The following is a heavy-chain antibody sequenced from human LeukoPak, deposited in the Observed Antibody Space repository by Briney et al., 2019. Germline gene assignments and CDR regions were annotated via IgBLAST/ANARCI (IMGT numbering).Heavy chain of an antibody. CDR2: ISWNSGSI. J-gene: IGHJ6*02. D-gene: IGHD1-26*01. CDR1: GFTFDDYA. V-gene: IGHV3-9*01. Sequence: GGSLRLSCAASGFTFDDYAMHWVRQAPGKGLEWVSGISWNSGSIGYADSVKGRFTISRDNAKNSLYLQMNSLRAEDTALYYCAKSSSDIVGATPYGMDVWGQGITVTVSS. CDR3: AKSSSDIVGATPYGMDV.